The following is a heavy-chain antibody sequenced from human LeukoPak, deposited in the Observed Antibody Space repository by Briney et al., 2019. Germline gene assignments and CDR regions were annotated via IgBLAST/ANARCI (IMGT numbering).Heavy chain of an antibody. D-gene: IGHD5-12*01. CDR2: ITKEGRST. Sequence: GGSLRLSCEASGFTLSTYFISWIRQATGRGLEWVGYITKEGRSTNYADGVKGRFTISRDNANQSVYLEMTDLTAEDNGVYYCAREASGNYHVFDSWGQGTLVPVSS. J-gene: IGHJ4*02. CDR1: GFTLSTYF. CDR3: AREASGNYHVFDS. V-gene: IGHV3-11*04.